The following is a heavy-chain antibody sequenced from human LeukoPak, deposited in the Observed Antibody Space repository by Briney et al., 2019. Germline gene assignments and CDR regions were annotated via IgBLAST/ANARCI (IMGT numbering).Heavy chain of an antibody. CDR3: ARGPVDDIVVAPAAIFVYFDY. CDR1: GGTFSSYA. CDR2: IIPIFGTA. D-gene: IGHD2-2*01. J-gene: IGHJ4*02. Sequence: RASVKVSCKASGGTFSSYAISWVRQAPGQGLEWMGGIIPIFGTANYAQKFQGRVTITTDESTSTAYMELSSLRSEDTAVYYCARGPVDDIVVAPAAIFVYFDYWGQGTLVTVSS. V-gene: IGHV1-69*05.